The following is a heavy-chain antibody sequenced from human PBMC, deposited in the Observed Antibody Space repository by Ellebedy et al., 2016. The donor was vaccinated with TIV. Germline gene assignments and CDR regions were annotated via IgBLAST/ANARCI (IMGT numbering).Heavy chain of an antibody. CDR3: VRGGVTQYFDWLP. CDR1: GFNFRGYS. V-gene: IGHV3-21*04. Sequence: GESLKISXAASGFNFRGYSMNWVRQAPGKGLEWVASISSSSIYMSYADSVKGRFTISRDNAYNLLYLQMNSLRAEDTAVYYCVRGGVTQYFDWLPWGQGILVTVSS. D-gene: IGHD3-9*01. CDR2: ISSSSIYM. J-gene: IGHJ5*02.